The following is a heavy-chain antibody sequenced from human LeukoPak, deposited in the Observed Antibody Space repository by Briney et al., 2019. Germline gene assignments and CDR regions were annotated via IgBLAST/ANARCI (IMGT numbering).Heavy chain of an antibody. CDR2: IYPGDSDT. D-gene: IGHD6-13*01. CDR3: ARLLYSSSWPEY. Sequence: GESLKISCKGSGYSFTSYWIGWVRQVPGKGLEWMGIIYPGDSDTRYSPSLQGQVTISVDKSITTAYLQWSSLKASDTAMYYCARLLYSSSWPEYWGQGTLVTVSS. J-gene: IGHJ4*02. CDR1: GYSFTSYW. V-gene: IGHV5-51*01.